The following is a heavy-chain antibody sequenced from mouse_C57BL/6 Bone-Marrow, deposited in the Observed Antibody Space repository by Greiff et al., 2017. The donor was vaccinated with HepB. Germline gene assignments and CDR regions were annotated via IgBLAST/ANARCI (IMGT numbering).Heavy chain of an antibody. CDR2: IDPSDSYT. CDR1: GYTFTSYW. CDR3: ASDYYGSSPWYFDA. V-gene: IGHV1-69*01. Sequence: QVQLQQPGAELVMPGASVKLSCKASGYTFTSYWMHWVKQRPGQGLEWIGEIDPSDSYTNYNQKFKGKSTLTVDKSSSTAYMQLSSLTSEDSAVYYWASDYYGSSPWYFDAWGTGTTVTVSS. D-gene: IGHD1-1*01. J-gene: IGHJ1*03.